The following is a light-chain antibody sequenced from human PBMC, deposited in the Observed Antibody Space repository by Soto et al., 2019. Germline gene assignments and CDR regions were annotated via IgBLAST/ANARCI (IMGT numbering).Light chain of an antibody. V-gene: IGKV3-15*01. CDR2: DTY. Sequence: EIGMTQSSDTLSVSPGERATLSCRASQSISNNLAWYQQKPGQAPRLLIYDTYMRATGIPARFSGSGSRTEFTLSITSLQSEDSAVYYCQQYNTWPLTSGGGTKVDIK. CDR1: QSISNN. J-gene: IGKJ4*01. CDR3: QQYNTWPLT.